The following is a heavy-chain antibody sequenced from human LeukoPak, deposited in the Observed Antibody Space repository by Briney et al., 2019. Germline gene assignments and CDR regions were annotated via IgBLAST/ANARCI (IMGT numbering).Heavy chain of an antibody. V-gene: IGHV3-49*03. J-gene: IGHJ4*02. CDR3: TGDLFGGYSYGFDY. D-gene: IGHD5-18*01. Sequence: PGRSLRLSCTASGFTFGDYAMSWFRQAPGKGLEWVGFIRSKAYGGTTEYAASVKGRFTISRDDSRSIAYLQMNSLKTEDTAVYYCTGDLFGGYSYGFDYWGQGTLVTVSS. CDR1: GFTFGDYA. CDR2: IRSKAYGGTT.